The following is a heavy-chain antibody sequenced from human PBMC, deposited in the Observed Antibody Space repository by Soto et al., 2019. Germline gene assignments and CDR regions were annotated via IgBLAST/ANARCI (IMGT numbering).Heavy chain of an antibody. CDR3: AKGPDFDWTPSLRGMDV. D-gene: IGHD3-9*01. J-gene: IGHJ6*02. V-gene: IGHV3-23*01. Sequence: HPGGSLRLSCAASGFTFSSYAMSWVRQAPGKGLEWVSAISGSGGSTYYADSVKGRFTISRDNSKNTLYLQMNSLRAEDTAVYYCAKGPDFDWTPSLRGMDVWGQGTTVTVSS. CDR1: GFTFSSYA. CDR2: ISGSGGST.